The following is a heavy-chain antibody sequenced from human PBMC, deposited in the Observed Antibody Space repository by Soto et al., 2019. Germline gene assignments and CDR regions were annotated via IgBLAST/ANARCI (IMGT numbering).Heavy chain of an antibody. D-gene: IGHD3-16*01. CDR2: INGRSNYK. CDR3: AREDALAGETSAFGY. Sequence: PGGSLRLSCAPSGFMFSTYVMNWVRQAPGKGLEWVSSINGRSNYKYYANSVRGRFTISRDNAKNSLFLQMSSLTAEDTAVYYCAREDALAGETSAFGYWRHGTLVTVSS. CDR1: GFMFSTYV. V-gene: IGHV3-21*01. J-gene: IGHJ4*01.